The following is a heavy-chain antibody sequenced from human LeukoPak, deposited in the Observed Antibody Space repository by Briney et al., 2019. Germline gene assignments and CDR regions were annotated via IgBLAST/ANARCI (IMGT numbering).Heavy chain of an antibody. J-gene: IGHJ4*02. V-gene: IGHV3-21*01. CDR3: ARDGFWLPEPKGSDY. D-gene: IGHD1-14*01. Sequence: GGSLRLSCAASGFTFSSYSMNWVCQAPGKGLEWVSSISSSSSYIYYADSVKGRFAISRDNAKNSLYLQMNSLRAEDTAVYYCARDGFWLPEPKGSDYWGQGTLVTVSS. CDR1: GFTFSSYS. CDR2: ISSSSSYI.